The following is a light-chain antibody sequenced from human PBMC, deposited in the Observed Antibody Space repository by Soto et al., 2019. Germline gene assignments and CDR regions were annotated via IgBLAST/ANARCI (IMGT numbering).Light chain of an antibody. J-gene: IGKJ1*01. V-gene: IGKV3-20*01. Sequence: EIVLTQSPGTLSLSPGERATLSCRASQSVSSSYLAWYQQKPGQAPRLLIYGASSRATSIPDRFSGSGSGTDFTLTISRLEPEDFAVYYGQQYGSSPPTFGQGTKVEIK. CDR1: QSVSSSY. CDR2: GAS. CDR3: QQYGSSPPT.